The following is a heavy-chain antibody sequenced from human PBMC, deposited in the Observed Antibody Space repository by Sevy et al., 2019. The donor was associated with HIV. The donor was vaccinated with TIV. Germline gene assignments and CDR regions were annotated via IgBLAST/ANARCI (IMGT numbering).Heavy chain of an antibody. D-gene: IGHD6-19*01. CDR3: ARLDSYSIGWSPRYYFDY. Sequence: GESLKISCKGSAYTFTTHWIGWVRQMPGKGLEWMGIMSPGHADPRYSPSFQGQVTMSVDKSVSTAYLQWHSLETSDTAIYYCARLDSYSIGWSPRYYFDYWGQGTLVTVSS. V-gene: IGHV5-51*01. CDR2: MSPGHADP. J-gene: IGHJ4*02. CDR1: AYTFTTHW.